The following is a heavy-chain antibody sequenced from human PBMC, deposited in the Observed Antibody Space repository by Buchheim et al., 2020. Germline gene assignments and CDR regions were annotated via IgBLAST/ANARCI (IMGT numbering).Heavy chain of an antibody. CDR1: GFTFSSYW. CDR2: ISGSGGST. J-gene: IGHJ5*02. Sequence: EMQLVESGGGLVQPGGSLRLSCAASGFTFSSYWMSWVRQAPGKGLEWVSAISGSGGSTYYADSVKGRFTISRDNSKNTLYLQMNSLRAEDTAVYYCAKDYHGMDGSGSYYNWFDPWGQGTL. V-gene: IGHV3-23*04. CDR3: AKDYHGMDGSGSYYNWFDP. D-gene: IGHD3-10*01.